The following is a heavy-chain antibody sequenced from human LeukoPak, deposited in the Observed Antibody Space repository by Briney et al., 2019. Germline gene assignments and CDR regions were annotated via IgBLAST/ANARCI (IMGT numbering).Heavy chain of an antibody. CDR3: ATYTHWLAGDV. V-gene: IGHV3-7*01. J-gene: IGHJ6*02. Sequence: GRSLRLSCAASGFTFSDSWMSWVRQAPGKGLEWVANMNQDGSEKDYVDSVKGRFTISRDNARNSLYLQMGSLRAEDTAVYYCATYTHWLAGDVWGQGTTVTVSS. CDR2: MNQDGSEK. D-gene: IGHD3-16*01. CDR1: GFTFSDSW.